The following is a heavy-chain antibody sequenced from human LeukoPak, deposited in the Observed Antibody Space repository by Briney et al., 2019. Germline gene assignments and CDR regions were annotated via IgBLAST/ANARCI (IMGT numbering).Heavy chain of an antibody. CDR1: GFTVSSKY. CDR2: IFVGGTT. V-gene: IGHV3-66*01. D-gene: IGHD3-10*01. CDR3: VRDDGVAPYDY. Sequence: GGSLRLSCAASGFTVSSKYMSWVRQAPGKGLEWVSVIFVGGTTSYADSVKGRFTVSRDNSKNTVYLQMNSLRVEDTAVYYCVRDDGVAPYDYWGQGTLVTVSS. J-gene: IGHJ4*02.